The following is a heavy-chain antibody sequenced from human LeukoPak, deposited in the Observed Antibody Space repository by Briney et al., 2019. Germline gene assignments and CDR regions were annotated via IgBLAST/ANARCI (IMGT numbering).Heavy chain of an antibody. D-gene: IGHD3-16*01. V-gene: IGHV3-48*03. CDR1: GFTFSSYD. CDR2: ITQGGSTI. CDR3: ARSRGKYFQR. J-gene: IGHJ1*01. Sequence: GALRLSCEASGFTFSSYDMNWVRQAPGKGLQWISHITQGGSTIYYADSVKGRFTIFRDNAKSSLYLQMDSLRVEDTAIYYCARSRGKYFQRWSQGTLVTVSS.